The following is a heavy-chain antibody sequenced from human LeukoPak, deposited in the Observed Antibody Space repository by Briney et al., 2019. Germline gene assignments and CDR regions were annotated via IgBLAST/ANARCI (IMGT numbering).Heavy chain of an antibody. V-gene: IGHV3-21*01. CDR2: ISSSSSYI. J-gene: IGHJ4*02. CDR3: ARDSMYCSGGSCASATDY. CDR1: GFTFSSYG. D-gene: IGHD2-15*01. Sequence: GGSLRLSCAASGFTFSSYGMNWVRQAPGKGLEWVSSISSSSSYIYYADSVKGRFTISRDNAKNSLYLQMNSLRAEDTAVYYCARDSMYCSGGSCASATDYWGQGTLVTVSS.